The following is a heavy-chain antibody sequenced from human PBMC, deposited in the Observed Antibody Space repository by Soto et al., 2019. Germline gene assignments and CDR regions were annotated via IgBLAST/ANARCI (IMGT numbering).Heavy chain of an antibody. CDR3: ASYGDFDY. V-gene: IGHV1-69*01. CDR2: IIPIFGTP. CDR1: GGSFGSYV. D-gene: IGHD4-17*01. Sequence: QVQLVQSGAEVKKPGSPVKVSCRASGGSFGSYVINWVRQAPGQGLEWMGGIIPIFGTPNYAQSFQGRVTITADESTGTAYMELSSLRSDDTAVYYCASYGDFDYWGQGTLVTVSS. J-gene: IGHJ4*02.